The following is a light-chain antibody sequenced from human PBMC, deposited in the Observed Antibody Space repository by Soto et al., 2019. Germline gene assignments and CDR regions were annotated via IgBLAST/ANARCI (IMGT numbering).Light chain of an antibody. J-gene: IGLJ2*01. CDR2: DNN. CDR1: SSNIENNY. V-gene: IGLV1-51*01. CDR3: GTWDSSLNGVV. Sequence: QSALTQPPSVSAAPGQKVTISCSGSSSNIENNYVSWYQQLPGTAPKLLIYDNNKRPSEIPDRFSGSKSGTSATLGITGLQTGDEADYHCGTWDSSLNGVVFGRGTKLTVL.